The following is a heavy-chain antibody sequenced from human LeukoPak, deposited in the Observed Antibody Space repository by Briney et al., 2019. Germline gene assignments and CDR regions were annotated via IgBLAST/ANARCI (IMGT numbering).Heavy chain of an antibody. CDR3: AKEISLYYYDSSGDFDY. Sequence: GGSLRLSCAASGFTFSSYAMSWVRQAPGKGLEWVAVISYDGSDKYYSDSVKGRFPISRDNSKNTLYLQMNSLRAEDTAAYYCAKEISLYYYDSSGDFDYWGQGTLVTVSS. D-gene: IGHD3-22*01. V-gene: IGHV3-30*18. CDR1: GFTFSSYA. CDR2: ISYDGSDK. J-gene: IGHJ4*02.